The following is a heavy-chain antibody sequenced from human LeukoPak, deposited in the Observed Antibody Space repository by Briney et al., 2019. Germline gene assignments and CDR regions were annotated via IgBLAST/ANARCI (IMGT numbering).Heavy chain of an antibody. CDR2: IYYSGRA. D-gene: IGHD3-3*02. V-gene: IGHV4-39*01. CDR3: TSRSPGTIFEP. Sequence: PSETLSLTCTVSGASITNTNYYWGWIRQPPGKGLEWIATIYYSGRASYNPSLKSRLATSVDTSKNQFSLKLNSVTAVYTPVYSCTSRSPGTIFEPRGKETRATVPS. J-gene: IGHJ5*02. CDR1: GASITNTNYY.